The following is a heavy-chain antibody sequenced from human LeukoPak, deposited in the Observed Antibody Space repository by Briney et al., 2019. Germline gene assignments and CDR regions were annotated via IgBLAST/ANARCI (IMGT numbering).Heavy chain of an antibody. CDR2: ISWNSGTI. CDR3: ARCRSSTSCYTHFDY. V-gene: IGHV3-9*01. CDR1: GFTFNDYT. D-gene: IGHD2-2*02. J-gene: IGHJ4*02. Sequence: PGGSLRLSCAASGFTFNDYTMHWVRQTPGKGLEWVSSISWNSGTIGYADSVKGRFTISRDNSKNTLYLQMNSLRAEDTAVYYCARCRSSTSCYTHFDYWGQGTLVTVSS.